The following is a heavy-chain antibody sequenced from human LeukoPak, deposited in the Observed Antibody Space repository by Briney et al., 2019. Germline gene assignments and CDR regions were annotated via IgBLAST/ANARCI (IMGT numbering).Heavy chain of an antibody. J-gene: IGHJ6*02. CDR3: ARDPITMVRGVIPRGMDV. D-gene: IGHD3-10*01. V-gene: IGHV3-48*01. Sequence: PGGSLRLSCAASGFTFSSYSMNWVRQAPGKGLEWVSYIRSSSSTIYYADSVKGRFTISRDNAKNSLYLQMNSLRAEDTAVYYCARDPITMVRGVIPRGMDVWGQGTTVTVSS. CDR2: IRSSSSTI. CDR1: GFTFSSYS.